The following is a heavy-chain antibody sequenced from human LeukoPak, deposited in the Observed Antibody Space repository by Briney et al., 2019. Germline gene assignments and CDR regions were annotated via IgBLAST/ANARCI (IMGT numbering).Heavy chain of an antibody. Sequence: GGSLRLSCAASGFTFSSYWMSWVRQAPGKGLEWVANIKQDGSEKYYVDSVKGRFTISRDNAKNSLYLQINSLRAEDTAVYYCARENSDYENYYYYMDVWGKGTTVTVSS. J-gene: IGHJ6*03. D-gene: IGHD5-12*01. V-gene: IGHV3-7*01. CDR3: ARENSDYENYYYYMDV. CDR1: GFTFSSYW. CDR2: IKQDGSEK.